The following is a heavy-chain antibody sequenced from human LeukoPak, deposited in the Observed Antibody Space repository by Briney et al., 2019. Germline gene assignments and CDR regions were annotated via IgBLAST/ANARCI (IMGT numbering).Heavy chain of an antibody. V-gene: IGHV4-34*01. D-gene: IGHD3-10*01. CDR3: ARVRYGSGGDAFDI. CDR1: GGSFSGYY. J-gene: IGHJ3*02. CDR2: IYHSGST. Sequence: PSETLSLTCAVYGGSFSGYYWSWIRQPPGKGLEWIGYIYHSGSTYYNPSLKSRVTISVDRSKNQFSLKLSSVTAADTAVYYCARVRYGSGGDAFDIWGQGTMVTVSS.